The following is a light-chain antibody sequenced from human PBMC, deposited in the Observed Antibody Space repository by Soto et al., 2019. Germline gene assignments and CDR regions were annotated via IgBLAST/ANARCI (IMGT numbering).Light chain of an antibody. Sequence: EIVLTQSPGTLSLSPGERATLSCRASQSVSSNFLAWYQQKPGQAPRLLIYGASNRATGFPDRFSGSGSGTDFTLTITRLEPEDFAVYFCQQYGGSPRTFGQGTKVEIK. V-gene: IGKV3-20*01. CDR3: QQYGGSPRT. CDR1: QSVSSNF. CDR2: GAS. J-gene: IGKJ1*01.